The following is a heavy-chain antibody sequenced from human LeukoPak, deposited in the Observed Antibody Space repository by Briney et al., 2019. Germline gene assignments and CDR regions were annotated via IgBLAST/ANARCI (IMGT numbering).Heavy chain of an antibody. V-gene: IGHV4-34*01. CDR2: INRSGST. CDR1: GGSFSGYY. CDR3: ARELTYYDFWSGYYGTNWFDP. Sequence: PSETLSLTCAVYGGSFSGYYWSWIRQPPGKGLEWIGEINRSGSTNYNPSLKSRVTISVDTSKNQFSLKLSSVTAADTAVYYCARELTYYDFWSGYYGTNWFDPWGQGTLVTVSS. D-gene: IGHD3-3*01. J-gene: IGHJ5*02.